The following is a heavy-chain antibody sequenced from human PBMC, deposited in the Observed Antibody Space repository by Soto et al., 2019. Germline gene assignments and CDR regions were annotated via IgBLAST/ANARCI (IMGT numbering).Heavy chain of an antibody. CDR3: ATSGESWDSFDF. CDR1: GYTFTSYD. Sequence: ASVKVSCKASGYTFTSYDINWVRQATGQGLEWMGWMNPNSGNTGYAQKFQGRVTMTRNTSISTAYMELSSLRSEDTAVYYCATSGESWDSFDFWGPGTLVTVSS. V-gene: IGHV1-8*01. J-gene: IGHJ4*02. D-gene: IGHD3-10*01. CDR2: MNPNSGNT.